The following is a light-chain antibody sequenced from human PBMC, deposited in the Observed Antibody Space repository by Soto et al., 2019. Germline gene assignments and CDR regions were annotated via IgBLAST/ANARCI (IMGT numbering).Light chain of an antibody. V-gene: IGKV3D-20*01. J-gene: IGKJ4*01. CDR2: DAS. Sequence: EIVLTHSPATLSLSPWEIATLSCRADESVASYLAWYQQKPGLAPRLLIYDASNRATGVPARFSGSGSGTDFTVTISRLEPEDFAVYYCQQYGSSPLTFGGGTKVDIK. CDR3: QQYGSSPLT. CDR1: ESVASY.